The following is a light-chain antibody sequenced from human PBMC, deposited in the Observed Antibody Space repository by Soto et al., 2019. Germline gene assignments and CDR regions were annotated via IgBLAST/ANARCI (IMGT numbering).Light chain of an antibody. CDR3: SSYTDSSNYV. CDR2: QVT. CDR1: SSDLAICNF. V-gene: IGLV2-14*01. J-gene: IGLJ1*01. Sequence: SVLTRPGSVSRSPGQSITISCTGTSSDLAICNFVSWYQQQPGKVPKLMIYQVTNRPSGVSNRFSGSRSGNTASLTISGLQAEDEADYYCSSYTDSSNYVFGTGTKVTVL.